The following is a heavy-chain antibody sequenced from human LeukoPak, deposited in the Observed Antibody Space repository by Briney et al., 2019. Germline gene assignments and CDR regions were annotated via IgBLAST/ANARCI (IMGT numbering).Heavy chain of an antibody. D-gene: IGHD6-13*01. CDR1: GFSVSTMF. CDR2: ISYDGSNK. CDR3: AKDHGGIAI. Sequence: GGSLRLSCAGSGFSVSTMFMSWVRQAPGKGLEWVAVISYDGSNKYYADSVKGRFTISRDNSKNTLYLQMNSLRAEDTAVYYCAKDHGGIAIWGQGTMVTVSS. V-gene: IGHV3-30*18. J-gene: IGHJ3*02.